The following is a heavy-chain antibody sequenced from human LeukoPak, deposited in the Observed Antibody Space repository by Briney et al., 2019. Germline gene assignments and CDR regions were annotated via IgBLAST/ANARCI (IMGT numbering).Heavy chain of an antibody. Sequence: ASVKVSCKASGYTFTSYGISWVRQAPGQGLEWMGWISAYNGNTNYTQKLQGRVTMTTDTSTSTAYMELRSLRSDDTAVYYCARGVRRQLAHNWFDPWGQGTLVTVSS. CDR2: ISAYNGNT. J-gene: IGHJ5*02. CDR1: GYTFTSYG. CDR3: ARGVRRQLAHNWFDP. D-gene: IGHD6-13*01. V-gene: IGHV1-18*01.